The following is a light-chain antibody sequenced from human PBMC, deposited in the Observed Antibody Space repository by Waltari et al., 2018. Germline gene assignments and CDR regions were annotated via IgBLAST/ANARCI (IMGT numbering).Light chain of an antibody. CDR1: SSDVGGYNS. CDR3: SSYTSSVTWV. J-gene: IGLJ3*02. V-gene: IGLV2-14*01. Sequence: QSALTQPASVSGSPGQSITISCTGTSSDVGGYNSVPWYQQHPGKGPKLMIYEVSNRPSGVSNRFSGSKSGNTASLTISGLQAEDEADYYCSSYTSSVTWVFGGGTKLTVL. CDR2: EVS.